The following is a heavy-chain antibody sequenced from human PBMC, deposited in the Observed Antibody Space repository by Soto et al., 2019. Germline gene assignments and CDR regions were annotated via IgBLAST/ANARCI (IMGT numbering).Heavy chain of an antibody. CDR1: GGSISSYY. CDR2: IYYSGIT. Sequence: SETLSLTCTGSGGSISSYYWRWIRQPPGKGLEWIGYIYYSGITNYNPSLKSRVTISVDTSKNQFSLKLSSVTAADTAVYYCARYKSNYYYGMDVWGQGTTVTVSS. J-gene: IGHJ6*02. CDR3: ARYKSNYYYGMDV. D-gene: IGHD1-20*01. V-gene: IGHV4-59*01.